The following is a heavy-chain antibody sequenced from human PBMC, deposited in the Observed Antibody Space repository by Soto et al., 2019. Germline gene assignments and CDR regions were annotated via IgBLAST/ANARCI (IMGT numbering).Heavy chain of an antibody. Sequence: SENLSLTCTVSGGSISSGDYYWSWIHQPPGKGLEWIGYIYYSGGTYYNPSLKSRVTISVDTSKNQFSLKLSSVTAADTAVYYCARLVQLLQGRWFDPWGQGTLVTVSS. D-gene: IGHD2-15*01. J-gene: IGHJ5*02. V-gene: IGHV4-30-4*01. CDR1: GGSISSGDYY. CDR2: IYYSGGT. CDR3: ARLVQLLQGRWFDP.